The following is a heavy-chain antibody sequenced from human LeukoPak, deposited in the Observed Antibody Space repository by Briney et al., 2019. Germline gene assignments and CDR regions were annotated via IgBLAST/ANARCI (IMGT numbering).Heavy chain of an antibody. CDR2: IIPIFGTA. CDR3: ASPRYCSGGSCQSYES. Sequence: GSSVKVSCKASGGSFSSYGIRWVRQAPGQGLEWMGGIIPIFGTANYAQKFQGRVTITADKSTSTAYMELSSLRSEDTAVYYCASPRYCSGGSCQSYESWGQGTLVTVSS. V-gene: IGHV1-69*06. CDR1: GGSFSSYG. D-gene: IGHD2-15*01. J-gene: IGHJ4*02.